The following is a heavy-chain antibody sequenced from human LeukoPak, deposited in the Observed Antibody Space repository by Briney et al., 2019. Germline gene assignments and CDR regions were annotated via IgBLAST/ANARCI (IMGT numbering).Heavy chain of an antibody. J-gene: IGHJ4*02. D-gene: IGHD1-26*01. CDR3: ARGEIADY. CDR1: GFTVSSNY. V-gene: IGHV3-66*01. Sequence: GGSLRLSCAASGFTVSSNYVTWVRQAPGKGLEWVSIIYSGGSTYYADSVKGRFTISRDNSKDTVYLQMNSLRAEDTAVYYCARGEIADYWGQGTLVTVSS. CDR2: IYSGGST.